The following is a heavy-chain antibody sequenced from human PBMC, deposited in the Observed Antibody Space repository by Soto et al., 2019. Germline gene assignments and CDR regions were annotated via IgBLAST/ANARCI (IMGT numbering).Heavy chain of an antibody. J-gene: IGHJ4*02. CDR3: AHIAQLWFHLLLDY. D-gene: IGHD5-18*01. Sequence: QITLKESGPPLVKPTQTLTLTCTFSGFSLSTSGVGVGWIRQPPGKALEWLALIYWDDDKRYSPSLKSRLTITKDPSKNQVVLTMTDMDPVDKATYLCAHIAQLWFHLLLDYWGKGTLVTVSS. V-gene: IGHV2-5*02. CDR2: IYWDDDK. CDR1: GFSLSTSGVG.